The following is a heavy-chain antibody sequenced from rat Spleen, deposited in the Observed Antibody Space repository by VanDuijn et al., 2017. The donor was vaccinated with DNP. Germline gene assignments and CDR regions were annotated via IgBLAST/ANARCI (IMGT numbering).Heavy chain of an antibody. CDR3: TSSGY. J-gene: IGHJ2*01. CDR1: GFPLTGYS. Sequence: QVQLKESGPVMVQPSQTLSLTCTVSGFPLTGYSVHWVRPPPGKGLEWVGAIWSGGSTDYNSSLKSRLSISRDTSKSQVFLKMNSLQTEDTAIYFCTSSGYWGQGVMVTVSS. CDR2: IWSGGST. D-gene: IGHD4-3*01. V-gene: IGHV2-1*01.